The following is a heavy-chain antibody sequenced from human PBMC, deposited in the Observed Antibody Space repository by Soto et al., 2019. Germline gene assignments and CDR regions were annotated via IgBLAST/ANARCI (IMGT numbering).Heavy chain of an antibody. CDR2: ISGYNGNT. V-gene: IGHV1-18*01. CDR3: ARGPGFGFGYSYAFAMEV. Sequence: ASVKVSCKASGYTFSNYGISWVRQGPGQGLEWMGWISGYNGNTHYEEKVQDRIKMTTDTSTSTTYLELRSLRSDDTAVYFCARGPGFGFGYSYAFAMEVWG. J-gene: IGHJ6*02. CDR1: GYTFSNYG. D-gene: IGHD5-18*01.